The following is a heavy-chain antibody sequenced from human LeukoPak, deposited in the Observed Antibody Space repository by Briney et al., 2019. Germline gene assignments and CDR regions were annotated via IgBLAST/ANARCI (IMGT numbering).Heavy chain of an antibody. Sequence: GGSLRLSCAASGFTFSSYSMNWVRQAPGKGLEWVSYISSSSSTIYYADSVKGRFTISRDNAKNSLYLQMNSLRAEDTAVYYCAKDFWVPYSSSWYGSFDYWGQGTLVTVSS. J-gene: IGHJ4*02. CDR1: GFTFSSYS. CDR2: ISSSSSTI. CDR3: AKDFWVPYSSSWYGSFDY. D-gene: IGHD6-13*01. V-gene: IGHV3-48*01.